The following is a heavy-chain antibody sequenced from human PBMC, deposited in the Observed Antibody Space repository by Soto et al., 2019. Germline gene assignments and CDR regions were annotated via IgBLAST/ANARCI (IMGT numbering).Heavy chain of an antibody. D-gene: IGHD1-1*01. J-gene: IGHJ6*03. Sequence: ASVKVSCKASGYTFTSYYMHWVRQAPGQGLEWMGIINPSGGSTSYAQKFQGRVTMTRDTSTSTVYMELSSLRSEDTAVYYCARDPERRGTYYYYMDVWGKGTTVTVSS. CDR3: ARDPERRGTYYYYMDV. CDR1: GYTFTSYY. V-gene: IGHV1-46*03. CDR2: INPSGGST.